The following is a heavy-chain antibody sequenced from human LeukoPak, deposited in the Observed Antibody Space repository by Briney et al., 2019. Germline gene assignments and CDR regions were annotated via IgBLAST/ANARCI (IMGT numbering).Heavy chain of an antibody. CDR1: GYSISSGYY. CDR2: ISGSGGST. Sequence: ETLSLTXAVSGYSISSGYYWGWVRQAPGKGLEWVSAISGSGGSTYYADSVKGRFTISRDNSKNTLYLQMNSLRAEDTAVYYCGNDYGDYWGQGTLVTVSS. CDR3: GNDYGDY. D-gene: IGHD4-17*01. J-gene: IGHJ4*02. V-gene: IGHV3-23*01.